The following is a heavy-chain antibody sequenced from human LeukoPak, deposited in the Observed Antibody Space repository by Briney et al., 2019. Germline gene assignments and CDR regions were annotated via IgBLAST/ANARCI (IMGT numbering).Heavy chain of an antibody. CDR2: ISSSSSTI. J-gene: IGHJ4*02. D-gene: IGHD5-24*01. Sequence: GGSLRLSCAASGFTFNIYSMNWVRQAPGKGLEWVSYISSSSSTIYYADSVKDRFTVYRDNARNSLYLQMNSLRAEDTAVYYCASRDGYRLFAYWGQGTLVTVSS. CDR1: GFTFNIYS. V-gene: IGHV3-48*01. CDR3: ASRDGYRLFAY.